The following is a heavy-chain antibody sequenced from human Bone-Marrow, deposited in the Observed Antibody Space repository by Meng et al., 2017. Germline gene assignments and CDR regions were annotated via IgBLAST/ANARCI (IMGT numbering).Heavy chain of an antibody. CDR2: IYYSGST. D-gene: IGHD3-22*01. Sequence: SETLSLTCTVSGGSISSSSYYWGWIRQPPGKGLEWIGSIYYSGSTYYNPSLKSRVTISVDTSKNQFSLKLSSVTAADTAVYYCASGDYYDSSGYDAFDIWGQGTMVTVSS. CDR3: ASGDYYDSSGYDAFDI. CDR1: GGSISSSSYY. J-gene: IGHJ3*02. V-gene: IGHV4-39*07.